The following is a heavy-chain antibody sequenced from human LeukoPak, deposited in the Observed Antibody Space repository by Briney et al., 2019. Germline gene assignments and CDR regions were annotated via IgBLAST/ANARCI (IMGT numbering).Heavy chain of an antibody. CDR1: GYTFTSYG. CDR2: ISAYNGNT. V-gene: IGHV1-18*01. D-gene: IGHD3-10*01. J-gene: IGHJ4*02. Sequence: ASVKVSCKASGYTFTSYGINWVRQAPGQGLEWMGWISAYNGNTNYAQKLQGRVTMTTDTSTSTASMELRSLRSDDTAVYYCARWHPSGPLDYWGQGTLVTVSS. CDR3: ARWHPSGPLDY.